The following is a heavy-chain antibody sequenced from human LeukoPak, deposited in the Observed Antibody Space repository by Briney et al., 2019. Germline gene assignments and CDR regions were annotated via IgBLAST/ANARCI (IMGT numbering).Heavy chain of an antibody. J-gene: IGHJ4*02. V-gene: IGHV5-51*01. CDR3: ARLLNIAAANFDY. Sequence: GESLKISCKGSGYSFTNSWIGWVRPMSGKGLEWMGINHPGDSDTRYSPSFQGQVTISADRSTSTAYLQWSSLKASDTAIYYCARLLNIAAANFDYWGQGTLVTVSS. CDR1: GYSFTNSW. CDR2: NHPGDSDT. D-gene: IGHD6-13*01.